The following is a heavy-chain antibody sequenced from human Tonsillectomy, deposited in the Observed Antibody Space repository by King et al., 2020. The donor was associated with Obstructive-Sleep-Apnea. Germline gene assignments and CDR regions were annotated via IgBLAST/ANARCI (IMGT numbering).Heavy chain of an antibody. V-gene: IGHV4-38-2*02. D-gene: IGHD1-7*01. CDR2: IYHTGNT. Sequence: VQLQESGPGLVKPSETLSLTCAVSGYSITSGYYWGWIRQPPGKGLEWSASIYHTGNTYYNPSLKMRVIMSGATSQNQFSLKLTFVTAADTAVYYCTREMGELLGFDFWGQGTLVTVSS. CDR3: TREMGELLGFDF. CDR1: GYSITSGYY. J-gene: IGHJ4*02.